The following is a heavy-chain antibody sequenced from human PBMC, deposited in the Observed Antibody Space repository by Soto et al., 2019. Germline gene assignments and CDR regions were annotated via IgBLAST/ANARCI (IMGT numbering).Heavy chain of an antibody. CDR3: ATRRATVVTPAAFDI. CDR1: GGSISSGGYY. V-gene: IGHV4-31*03. CDR2: IYYSGST. Sequence: QVQLQETGPGLVKPSQTLSLTCTVSGGSISSGGYYWSWIRQHPGKGLEWIGYIYYSGSTYYNPSLKSRVTISVDTSKNQFSPKLSSVTAADTAVYYCATRRATVVTPAAFDIWGQGTMVTVSS. D-gene: IGHD4-17*01. J-gene: IGHJ3*02.